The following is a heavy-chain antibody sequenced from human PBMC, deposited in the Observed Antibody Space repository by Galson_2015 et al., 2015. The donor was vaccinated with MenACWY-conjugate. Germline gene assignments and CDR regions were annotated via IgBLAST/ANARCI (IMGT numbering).Heavy chain of an antibody. Sequence: SLRLSCAASGFTFSSYDMHWVRQATGKGLEWVSAIGTAGDTYYPGSVKGRFTISRENAKNSLYLQMNSLRAGDTAVYYCARGKGKVGAFDYWGQGTLVTVSS. CDR3: ARGKGKVGAFDY. V-gene: IGHV3-13*04. D-gene: IGHD1-26*01. J-gene: IGHJ4*02. CDR1: GFTFSSYD. CDR2: IGTAGDT.